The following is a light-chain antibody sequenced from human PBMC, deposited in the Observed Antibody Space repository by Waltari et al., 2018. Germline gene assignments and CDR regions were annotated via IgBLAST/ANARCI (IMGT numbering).Light chain of an antibody. V-gene: IGLV2-23*01. CDR2: EGS. Sequence: QSAPTQPASVSGSPGQSITIPCTGTSSDVGSYNLVSWYQQHPGKAPKLTIYEGSKRPSGVSNRFSGSKSGNTASLTISGLQAEDEADYYCCSYAGSSTWVFGGGTKLTVL. CDR3: CSYAGSSTWV. J-gene: IGLJ3*02. CDR1: SSDVGSYNL.